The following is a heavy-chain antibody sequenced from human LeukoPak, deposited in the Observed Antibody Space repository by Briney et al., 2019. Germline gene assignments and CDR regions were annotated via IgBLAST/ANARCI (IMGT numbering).Heavy chain of an antibody. J-gene: IGHJ4*02. CDR3: ARGEATPYDILTGYYFDY. D-gene: IGHD3-9*01. V-gene: IGHV3-64*01. Sequence: GGSLRLSCAPSGFTFSSYAMHWVRQAPGKGLEYVSAISSNGGSTYYANSVKGRFTISRDNSKNTLYLQMGSLRAEDMAVYYCARGEATPYDILTGYYFDYWGQGTLVTVSS. CDR2: ISSNGGST. CDR1: GFTFSSYA.